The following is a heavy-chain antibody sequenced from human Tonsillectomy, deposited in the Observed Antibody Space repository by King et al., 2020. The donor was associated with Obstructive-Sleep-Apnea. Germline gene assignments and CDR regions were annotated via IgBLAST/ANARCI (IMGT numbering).Heavy chain of an antibody. CDR1: GFTFSNYA. Sequence: VQLVESGGGVVQPGRSLRLSCAASGFTFSNYAMHWVRQAPGKGLEWVAVISYDGGKKYYADSVKGRFTVSRDNSKNTVYLPMNSLRSEDTAVYYCAGVRKVFGMIIIDGSSVCFSMDVWGQGTTVTVSS. V-gene: IGHV3-30*04. CDR3: AGVRKVFGMIIIDGSSVCFSMDV. J-gene: IGHJ6*02. D-gene: IGHD3-3*01. CDR2: ISYDGGKK.